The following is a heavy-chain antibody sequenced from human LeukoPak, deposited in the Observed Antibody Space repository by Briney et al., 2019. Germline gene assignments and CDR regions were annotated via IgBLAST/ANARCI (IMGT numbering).Heavy chain of an antibody. Sequence: AGGSLRLSCAASGFTFNTHWMHWVRQAPGKGLVWVSRINSDESTTSYADSVKGRFTISRDNSKNTLYLQMNSLRAEDTAVYYCARRVGGFRDWGQGTLVTVSS. V-gene: IGHV3-74*01. D-gene: IGHD1-26*01. CDR3: ARRVGGFRD. CDR1: GFTFNTHW. CDR2: INSDESTT. J-gene: IGHJ4*02.